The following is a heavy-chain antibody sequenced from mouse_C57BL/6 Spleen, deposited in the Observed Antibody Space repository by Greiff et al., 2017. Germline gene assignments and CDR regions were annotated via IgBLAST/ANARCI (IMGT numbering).Heavy chain of an antibody. CDR2: IDPENGDT. V-gene: IGHV14-4*01. J-gene: IGHJ3*01. CDR1: GFNIKDDY. Sequence: VQLKQSGAELVRPGASVKLSCTASGFNIKDDYMHWVKQRPEQGLEWIGWIDPENGDTEYASKFQGKATITADTSSNTAYLQLSSLTTEDTAVYYCTTPAWFAYWGRGTLVTVSA. CDR3: TTPAWFAY.